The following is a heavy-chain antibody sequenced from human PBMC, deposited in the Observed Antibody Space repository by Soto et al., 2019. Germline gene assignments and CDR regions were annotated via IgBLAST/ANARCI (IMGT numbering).Heavy chain of an antibody. Sequence: QVQLVQSGAEVKKPGSSVKVSCKASGGTFSSDSFSWVRQAPGQGLEWMGGIIPMFDTPIYAQKFQDRVTSTADESTSTAYMQLSSLRSGDTAVYYCARSGGLDWDFNYWGQGSLVTVSS. CDR3: ARSGGLDWDFNY. CDR2: IIPMFDTP. J-gene: IGHJ4*02. CDR1: GGTFSSDS. D-gene: IGHD3-9*01. V-gene: IGHV1-69*12.